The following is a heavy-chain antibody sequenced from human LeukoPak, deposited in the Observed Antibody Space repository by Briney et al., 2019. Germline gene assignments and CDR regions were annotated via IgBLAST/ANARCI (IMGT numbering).Heavy chain of an antibody. CDR2: INTNTGNP. Sequence: ASVKVSCKASGYTFTSYAMNWVRQAPGQGLEWMGWINTNTGNPTYAQGFTGRFVFSLDTSVSTAYLQISSLKAEDTAVYYCATETTVTSLLGYFDLWGRGTLVTVSS. D-gene: IGHD4-17*01. J-gene: IGHJ2*01. CDR1: GYTFTSYA. V-gene: IGHV7-4-1*02. CDR3: ATETTVTSLLGYFDL.